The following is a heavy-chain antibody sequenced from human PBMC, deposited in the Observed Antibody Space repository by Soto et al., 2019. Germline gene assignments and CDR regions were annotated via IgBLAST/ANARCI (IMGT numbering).Heavy chain of an antibody. Sequence: QVQLKESGPGLVKPSQTLSLTCTVSGGSISTGGYYWSWIRHHPGKGLEWIGYIYDSGSTDYSPSLKSRVAISIDTSNTQFSLKVTSVTAADTAVYYCVRFLRATVTTYYGLDVWGQGTTVTVSS. J-gene: IGHJ6*02. V-gene: IGHV4-31*03. D-gene: IGHD4-17*01. CDR1: GGSISTGGYY. CDR3: VRFLRATVTTYYGLDV. CDR2: IYDSGST.